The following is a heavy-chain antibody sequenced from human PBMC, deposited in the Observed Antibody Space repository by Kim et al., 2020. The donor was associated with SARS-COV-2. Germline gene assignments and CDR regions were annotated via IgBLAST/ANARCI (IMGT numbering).Heavy chain of an antibody. V-gene: IGHV3-30*02. J-gene: IGHJ4*02. Sequence: DSVKGRFTSSRDNSKNTLYLQMNRLRAEDTAGYYCAKDQYSSGWYDFDYWGQGTLVTVSS. CDR3: AKDQYSSGWYDFDY. D-gene: IGHD6-19*01.